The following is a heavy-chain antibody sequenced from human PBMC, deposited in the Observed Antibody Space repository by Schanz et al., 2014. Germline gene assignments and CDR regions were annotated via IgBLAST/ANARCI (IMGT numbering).Heavy chain of an antibody. Sequence: QVQLVESGGDVVQPGRSLRLSCAASGFTFSSYGMHWVRQAPGKGLEWVAVIWYDGNNKYYADSVKGRFTISRDNSKNILYLQMNSLRAEDTALYYCARDYAGFDCWGQGTLVTVSS. CDR1: GFTFSSYG. D-gene: IGHD3-16*01. CDR3: ARDYAGFDC. CDR2: IWYDGNNK. J-gene: IGHJ4*02. V-gene: IGHV3-33*01.